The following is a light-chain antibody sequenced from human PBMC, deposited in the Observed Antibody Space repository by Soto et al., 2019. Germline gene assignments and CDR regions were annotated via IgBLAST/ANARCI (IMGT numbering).Light chain of an antibody. V-gene: IGKV3-15*01. CDR1: QSVSSN. J-gene: IGKJ3*01. CDR2: GAS. CDR3: QQYNNWPPVT. Sequence: EIVMTQSPATLYVSPGERATLSCRASQSVSSNLAWYQQKPGQAPRLLIYGASTRATGIPARFSGRWSGTEFTLTISSLQSEDFAVYYCQQYNNWPPVTFGPGTKVDIK.